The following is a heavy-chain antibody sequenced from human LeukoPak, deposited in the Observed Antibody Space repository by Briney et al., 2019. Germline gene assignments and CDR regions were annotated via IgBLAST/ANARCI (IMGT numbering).Heavy chain of an antibody. J-gene: IGHJ2*01. CDR1: GYSISSGYY. D-gene: IGHD2-2*01. CDR3: ARHGREIVVVPAANWYFDL. V-gene: IGHV4-38-2*01. Sequence: PSETLSHTCAVSGYSISSGYYWGWIRQPPGKGLGWIGSIYHSGSTYYNPSLKSRVTISVDTSKNQFSLKLSSVTAADTAVYYCARHGREIVVVPAANWYFDLWGRGTLVTVSS. CDR2: IYHSGST.